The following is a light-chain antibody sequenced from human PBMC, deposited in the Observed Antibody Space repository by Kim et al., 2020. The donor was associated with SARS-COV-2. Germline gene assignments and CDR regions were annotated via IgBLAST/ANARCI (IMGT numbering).Light chain of an antibody. V-gene: IGKV3-11*01. CDR2: DAS. CDR3: QQRYNFVT. J-gene: IGKJ4*01. CDR1: QSVGRS. Sequence: NVLTQSPATLSLSPGERATLSCRARQSVGRSLAWYQQKPGQAPRLLMYDASSRATGIPARFSGSGSGTDFTLTISSLEPEDVGVYYCQQRYNFVTFGGGTKVDIK.